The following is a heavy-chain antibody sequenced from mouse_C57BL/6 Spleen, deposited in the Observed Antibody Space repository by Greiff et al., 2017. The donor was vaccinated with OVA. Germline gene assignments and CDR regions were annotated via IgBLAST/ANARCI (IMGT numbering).Heavy chain of an antibody. J-gene: IGHJ2*01. Sequence: QVQLQQSGAELVKPGASVKLSCKASGYTFTSYWMQWVKQRPGQGLEWIGEIDPSDSYTNYNQKFKGKATLTVDTSSSTAYMQLSSLTSEDSAVYYCARGDYYGSSGYWGQGTTLTVSS. D-gene: IGHD1-1*01. CDR2: IDPSDSYT. CDR3: ARGDYYGSSGY. CDR1: GYTFTSYW. V-gene: IGHV1-50*01.